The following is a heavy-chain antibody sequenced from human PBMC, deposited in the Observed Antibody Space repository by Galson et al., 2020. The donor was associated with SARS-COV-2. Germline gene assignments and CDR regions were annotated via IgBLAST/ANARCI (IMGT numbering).Heavy chain of an antibody. CDR2: INIGGNT. Sequence: SETLSLTCAVYGGSFSSYSWTWIRQPPGKGLEWIGEINIGGNTNYSPSLRSRVTISIDTSKNQFSLNLKSVTAADTALYYCARGHRGVVPSPVLGLGPFYSYYYMDVWAKGTTVTVSS. CDR3: ARGHRGVVPSPVLGLGPFYSYYYMDV. D-gene: IGHD3-10*01. CDR1: GGSFSSYS. J-gene: IGHJ6*03. V-gene: IGHV4-34*01.